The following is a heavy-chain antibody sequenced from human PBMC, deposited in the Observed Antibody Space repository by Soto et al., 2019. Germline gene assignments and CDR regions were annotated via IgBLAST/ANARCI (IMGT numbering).Heavy chain of an antibody. CDR1: GYTFTSYD. Sequence: ASVKVSCKASGYTFTSYDINWVRQATGQGLEWMGWMNPNSGNTGYAQKFQGRVTMTRNTSISTAYMELSSLRSEDTAVYYCARGPRSDFWSGYYRDYYYGMDVCGQGTTVPVSS. D-gene: IGHD3-3*01. J-gene: IGHJ6*02. CDR2: MNPNSGNT. CDR3: ARGPRSDFWSGYYRDYYYGMDV. V-gene: IGHV1-8*01.